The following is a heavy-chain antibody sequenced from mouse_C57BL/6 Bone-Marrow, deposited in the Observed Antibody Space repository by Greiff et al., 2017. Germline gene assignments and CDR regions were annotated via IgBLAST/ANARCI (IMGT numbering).Heavy chain of an antibody. V-gene: IGHV5-4*03. CDR1: GFTFSSYA. D-gene: IGHD2-3*01. CDR3: ARFDGYSYYAMDD. CDR2: ISDGGSYT. Sequence: EVKLVESGGGLVKPGGSLKLSCAASGFTFSSYAMSWVRQTPEKRLEWVATISDGGSYTYYPDNVKGRFTISRDNAKNNLYLQMSHLKSEDTAMYYGARFDGYSYYAMDDWGQGTSVTVSS. J-gene: IGHJ4*01.